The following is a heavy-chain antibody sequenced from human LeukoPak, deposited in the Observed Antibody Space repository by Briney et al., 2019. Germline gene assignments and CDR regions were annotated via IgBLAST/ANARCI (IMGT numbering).Heavy chain of an antibody. D-gene: IGHD1-26*01. CDR1: GFAFSDYY. CDR3: ARREARIFDY. CDR2: ISSTSTYT. J-gene: IGHJ4*02. Sequence: GGSLRLSCAVSGFAFSDYYMSWVRQAPGKGLEWVSYISSTSTYTNYADSVKGRFTISRDNAKNSLYLQMNSLRAEDTAVYYCARREARIFDYWGKGTLVTVSS. V-gene: IGHV3-11*03.